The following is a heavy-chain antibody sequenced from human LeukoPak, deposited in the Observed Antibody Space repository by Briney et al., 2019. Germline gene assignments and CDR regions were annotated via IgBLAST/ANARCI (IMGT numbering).Heavy chain of an antibody. Sequence: GGALRLSCAASGFTFSDYNMNWLRQAPGKGVEWVSYITNSGRTIRYADSVKGRFTISRDNAKNSLYLQMNSLRAEDTAVYYCARSIGLTGGGVDVWGQGTTVTVSS. CDR2: ITNSGRTI. J-gene: IGHJ6*02. CDR3: ARSIGLTGGGVDV. V-gene: IGHV3-11*01. CDR1: GFTFSDYN. D-gene: IGHD3-16*01.